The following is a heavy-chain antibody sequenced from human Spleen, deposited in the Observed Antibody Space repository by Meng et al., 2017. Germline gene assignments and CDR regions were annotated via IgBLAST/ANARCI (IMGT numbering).Heavy chain of an antibody. CDR2: INHSGST. V-gene: IGHV4-4*02. D-gene: IGHD4-11*01. Sequence: VQLQESCPGLWKPSGTLPLTCAASGGSISSYNWWTWVRQPPGKGLEWIGEINHSGSTNYNPSLESRATISVDTSQNNLSLKLSSVTAADSAVYYCARGPTTMAHDFDYWGQGTLVTVFS. CDR1: GGSISSYNW. CDR3: ARGPTTMAHDFDY. J-gene: IGHJ4*02.